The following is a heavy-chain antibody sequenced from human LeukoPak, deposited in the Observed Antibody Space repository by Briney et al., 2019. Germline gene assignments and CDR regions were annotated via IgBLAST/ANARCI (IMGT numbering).Heavy chain of an antibody. Sequence: SETLSLTCAVYGGSFSGYYWGWIRQPPGKGLEWIGSIYYSGGTYYNPSLKSRVTISVDTSKNQFSLKLSSVTAADTAVYYCARGGALKSSSLGDPLPGDNWFDPWGQGTLVTVSS. V-gene: IGHV4-34*01. CDR1: GGSFSGYY. CDR3: ARGGALKSSSLGDPLPGDNWFDP. J-gene: IGHJ5*02. CDR2: IYYSGGT. D-gene: IGHD3-10*01.